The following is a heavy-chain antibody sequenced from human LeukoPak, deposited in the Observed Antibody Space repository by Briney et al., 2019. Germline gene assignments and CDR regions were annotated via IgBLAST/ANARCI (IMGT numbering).Heavy chain of an antibody. V-gene: IGHV4-34*01. D-gene: IGHD1-26*01. Sequence: PSETLSLTCAVYGGSFSGYYWSWIRQPPGKGLEWIGEINHSGSTNYNPSLKSRVTISIDTSKNQFSLKLSSVTAADTAVYYCARARAAVGLDYWGQGTLVTVSS. CDR2: INHSGST. J-gene: IGHJ4*02. CDR3: ARARAAVGLDY. CDR1: GGSFSGYY.